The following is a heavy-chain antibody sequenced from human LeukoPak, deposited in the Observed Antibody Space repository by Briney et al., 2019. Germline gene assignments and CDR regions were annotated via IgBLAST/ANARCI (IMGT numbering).Heavy chain of an antibody. CDR2: IYYSGST. J-gene: IGHJ3*02. V-gene: IGHV4-31*03. D-gene: IGHD2-21*01. Sequence: SETLSLTCTVSGGSISSSSYYWGWIRQHPGKGLEWIGYIYYSGSTYYNPSLKSRVTISVDTSKNQFSLKLSSVTAADTAVYYCARELSVIGAFDIWGQGTMVTVSS. CDR3: ARELSVIGAFDI. CDR1: GGSISSSSYY.